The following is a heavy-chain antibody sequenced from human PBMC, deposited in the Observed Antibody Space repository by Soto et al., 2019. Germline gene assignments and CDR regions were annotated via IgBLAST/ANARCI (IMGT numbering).Heavy chain of an antibody. CDR1: GGSISSGGYS. CDR3: ARGRLVPAVHFDY. D-gene: IGHD2-2*01. CDR2: MYHSGST. Sequence: SGTLSLTCAVSGGSISSGGYSWSWIRQPPGKGLEWIGYMYHSGSTYYNPSLKSRVTISVDRSKNQFSLKLSSVTAADTAVYYCARGRLVPAVHFDYWGQGALVTVSS. V-gene: IGHV4-30-2*01. J-gene: IGHJ4*02.